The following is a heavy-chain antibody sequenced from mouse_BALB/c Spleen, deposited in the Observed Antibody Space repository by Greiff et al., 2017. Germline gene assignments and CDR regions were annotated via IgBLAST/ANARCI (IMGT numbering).Heavy chain of an antibody. CDR2: ISYSGST. Sequence: VQLQQSGPGLVQPSQSLSLTCTVSGFSITSDYVWNWIRPFPGNKLEWLGYISYSGSTNYNPSLKSRISITRDTSKNQFFLQLNSVTTEDTDTFYWARPWKKRYYFDYWGQGTTLTVSS. CDR3: ARPWKKRYYFDY. CDR1: GFSITSDYV. J-gene: IGHJ2*01. V-gene: IGHV3-2*02.